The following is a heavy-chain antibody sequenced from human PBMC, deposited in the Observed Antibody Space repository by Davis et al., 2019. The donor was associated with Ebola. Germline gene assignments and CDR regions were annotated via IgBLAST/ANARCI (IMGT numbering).Heavy chain of an antibody. CDR3: ARGTGPVDY. CDR2: IYYSGST. V-gene: IGHV4-61*05. D-gene: IGHD1-14*01. Sequence: SETLSLTCTVSAGSISSTSYYWAWIRQPPGKGLEWNGYIYYSGSTNYNPSLKSRVTISVDTSKNQFSLKLSSVTVADTAVYYCARGTGPVDYWGQGTLVTVSS. J-gene: IGHJ4*02. CDR1: AGSISSTSYY.